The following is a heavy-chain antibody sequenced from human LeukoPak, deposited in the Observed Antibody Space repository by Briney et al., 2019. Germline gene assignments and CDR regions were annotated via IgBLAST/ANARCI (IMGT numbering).Heavy chain of an antibody. Sequence: SETLSLTCTVSGGSISSGGYYWSWIRQHPGKGLEWIGDIYYSGSTYYNPSLRSRVTISIDTSKNQFSLKLTSVTAADTAVYYCARGSNWNYGPPFDYWGQGTLVTVSS. CDR1: GGSISSGGYY. V-gene: IGHV4-31*03. CDR3: ARGSNWNYGPPFDY. CDR2: IYYSGST. D-gene: IGHD1-7*01. J-gene: IGHJ4*02.